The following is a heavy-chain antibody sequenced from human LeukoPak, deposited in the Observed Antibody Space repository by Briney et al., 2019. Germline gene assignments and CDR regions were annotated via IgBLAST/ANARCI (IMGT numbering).Heavy chain of an antibody. CDR2: IGTTGDT. Sequence: GGSLRLSCAASGFTFSSYDMHWVRQPTGKGLEWVSGIGTTGDTYYPGSVKGRFTISRENAKNALYLQMNSLRAGDTAVYYCARGLYYYDSRGYYGDTFDIWGQGTMVIVSS. CDR1: GFTFSSYD. CDR3: ARGLYYYDSRGYYGDTFDI. V-gene: IGHV3-13*04. J-gene: IGHJ3*02. D-gene: IGHD3-22*01.